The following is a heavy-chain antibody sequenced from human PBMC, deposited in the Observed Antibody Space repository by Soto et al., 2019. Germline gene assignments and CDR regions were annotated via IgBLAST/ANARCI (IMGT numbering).Heavy chain of an antibody. V-gene: IGHV4-34*01. D-gene: IGHD1-20*01. CDR2: INHSGST. CDR1: GGSFSGYY. J-gene: IGHJ6*02. Sequence: SETLSLTCAVYGGSFSGYYWSWIRQPPGKGLEWIGEINHSGSTNYNPSLKSRVTISVDTSKNQFSLKLSSVTAADTAVYYCARTGDNSYYYYGMDVSGQGTTVTVSS. CDR3: ARTGDNSYYYYGMDV.